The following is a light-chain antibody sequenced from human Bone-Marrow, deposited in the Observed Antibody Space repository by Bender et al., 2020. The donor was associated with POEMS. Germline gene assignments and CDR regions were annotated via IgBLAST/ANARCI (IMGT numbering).Light chain of an antibody. J-gene: IGLJ2*01. Sequence: QSALTQPASVSGSPGQSITISCTGISSDIVGSNYISWYQQHAGKAPKLIIDAARHRPSGIPHRFSGSKSGDTASLTVSGLQPDDEGHYFCLSYTSDGGAFVVIGGGTDLNVL. CDR2: AAR. CDR1: SSDIVGSNY. CDR3: LSYTSDGGAFVV. V-gene: IGLV2-14*03.